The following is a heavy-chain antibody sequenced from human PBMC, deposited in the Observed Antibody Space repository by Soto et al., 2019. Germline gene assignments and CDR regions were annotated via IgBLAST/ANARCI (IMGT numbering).Heavy chain of an antibody. J-gene: IGHJ5*02. Sequence: SETLSLTCTVSGGSISSYYWSWIRQPPGKGLEWIGHMYHSGRTNYNPSLKSRVTISIDTSMNQVSLKLGSVAAADTAVYYCARGSSPALLDPWGQGTLVTVSS. CDR3: ARGSSPALLDP. D-gene: IGHD6-6*01. CDR1: GGSISSYY. V-gene: IGHV4-59*01. CDR2: MYHSGRT.